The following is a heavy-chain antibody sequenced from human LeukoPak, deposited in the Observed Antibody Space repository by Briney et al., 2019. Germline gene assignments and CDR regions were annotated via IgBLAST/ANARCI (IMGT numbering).Heavy chain of an antibody. V-gene: IGHV4-61*01. Sequence: PSETLSLTCTVSGGSVSSGSYYWSWIRQPPGKGLEWIGYIYYSGSTNYNPSLKGRVTISVDTSKNQFSLKLSSVTAADTAVYYCARVRIAAAGSSEFDYWGQGTLVTVSS. CDR2: IYYSGST. D-gene: IGHD6-13*01. CDR3: ARVRIAAAGSSEFDY. J-gene: IGHJ4*02. CDR1: GGSVSSGSYY.